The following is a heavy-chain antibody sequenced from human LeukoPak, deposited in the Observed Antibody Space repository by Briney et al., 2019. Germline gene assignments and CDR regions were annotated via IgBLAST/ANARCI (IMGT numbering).Heavy chain of an antibody. CDR1: AGTFSSYA. D-gene: IGHD2-2*01. CDR3: ARDIVVVPAASGWFDP. CDR2: IIPIFGTA. Sequence: SVKVSCKASAGTFSSYAISWVRQAPGQGLEWMGGIIPIFGTANYAQKFQGRVTITTDESTSTAYMELSSLRSEDTAVYYCARDIVVVPAASGWFDPWGQGTLVTVSS. J-gene: IGHJ5*02. V-gene: IGHV1-69*05.